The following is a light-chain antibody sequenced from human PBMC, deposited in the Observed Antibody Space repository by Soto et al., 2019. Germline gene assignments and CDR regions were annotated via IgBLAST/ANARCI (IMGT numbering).Light chain of an antibody. V-gene: IGLV2-23*03. CDR3: CSYAGSSTFAV. CDR2: EGT. J-gene: IGLJ1*01. Sequence: QSVLTQPASVSGSPGQSITISCTGTSSDVGNYNLVSWYQQHPGKAPKLMIYEGTKRPSGVSNRFSGSKSGNTASLTISGLQAEDEDDYYCCSYAGSSTFAVFGTGTKLTVL. CDR1: SSDVGNYNL.